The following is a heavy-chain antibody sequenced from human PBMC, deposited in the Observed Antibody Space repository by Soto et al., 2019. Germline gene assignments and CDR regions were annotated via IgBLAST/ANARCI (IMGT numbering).Heavy chain of an antibody. J-gene: IGHJ1*01. V-gene: IGHV1-18*01. CDR2: ISAYNGNT. D-gene: IGHD3-10*02. CDR1: GYTFTNYG. CDR3: ARDRSPYVSRTEYFYH. Sequence: ASVKVSCKASGYTFTNYGISWVRQAPGQGLEWMGWISAYNGNTNYAQKLQDRVTMTTDTSTSTVYMELGSLTSDDTAVYYCARDRSPYVSRTEYFYHWGQGTLVTVSS.